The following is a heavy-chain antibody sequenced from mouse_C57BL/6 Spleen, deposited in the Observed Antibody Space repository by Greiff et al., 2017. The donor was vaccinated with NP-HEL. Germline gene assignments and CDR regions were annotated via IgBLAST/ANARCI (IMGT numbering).Heavy chain of an antibody. V-gene: IGHV5-9-1*02. CDR1: GFTFSSYA. J-gene: IGHJ3*01. Sequence: EVQRVESGEGLVKPGGSLKLSCAASGFTFSSYAMSWVRQTPEKRLEWVAYISSGGDYIYYVDTVKGRFTISRDNARNTLYLQMSSLKSEDTAMYYCTRDGGPPGFAYWGQGTLVTVSA. CDR2: ISSGGDYI. D-gene: IGHD2-3*01. CDR3: TRDGGPPGFAY.